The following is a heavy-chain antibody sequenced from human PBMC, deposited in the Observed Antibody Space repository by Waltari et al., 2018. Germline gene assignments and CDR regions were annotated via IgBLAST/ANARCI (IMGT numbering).Heavy chain of an antibody. V-gene: IGHV3-23*01. D-gene: IGHD4-17*01. J-gene: IGHJ6*02. CDR1: GFPFGSYA. CDR3: AKADYGGNSNYYYGMDV. CDR2: ISGSGGST. Sequence: EVQLLESGGGLVQPGGSLRLSCAASGFPFGSYAMSWVRQAPGKGLEWVSAISGSGGSTYYADSVKGRFTISRDNSKNTLYLQMNSLRAEDTAVYYCAKADYGGNSNYYYGMDVWGQGTTVTVSS.